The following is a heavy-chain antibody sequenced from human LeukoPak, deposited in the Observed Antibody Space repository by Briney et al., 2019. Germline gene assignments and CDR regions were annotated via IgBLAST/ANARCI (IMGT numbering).Heavy chain of an antibody. J-gene: IGHJ4*02. CDR2: IKQDGSDK. Sequence: GGSLRLSCAASGFPFSSYWMSWVRQAPGKGLEWVANIKQDGSDKYYVDAVRGRFTISRDNAKNSLYLQLNSLRADDTAVYYCARLTGTTGFDYWGQGTLVTVSS. CDR3: ARLTGTTGFDY. V-gene: IGHV3-7*01. CDR1: GFPFSSYW. D-gene: IGHD1-1*01.